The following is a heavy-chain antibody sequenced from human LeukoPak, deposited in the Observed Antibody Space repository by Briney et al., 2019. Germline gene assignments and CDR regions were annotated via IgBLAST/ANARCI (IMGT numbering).Heavy chain of an antibody. D-gene: IGHD3-16*01. CDR3: ARGGGLDV. Sequence: GGSQRLSCAASGFTFSSYWMHWVRQAPGKGLEWVASINHNGNVNYYVDSVKGRFTISRDNAKNSLYLHMSNLRAEDTAVYFCARGGGLDVWGQGATVTVSS. CDR1: GFTFSSYW. V-gene: IGHV3-7*03. J-gene: IGHJ6*02. CDR2: INHNGNVN.